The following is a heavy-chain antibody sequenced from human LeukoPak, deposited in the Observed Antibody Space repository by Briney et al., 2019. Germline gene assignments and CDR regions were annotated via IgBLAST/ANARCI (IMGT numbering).Heavy chain of an antibody. CDR3: ARGSYYDSSGYYSGLSWFDP. J-gene: IGHJ5*02. V-gene: IGHV4-59*01. Sequence: SETLSLTCAVYGGSFSSYYWSWIRQPPGKGLEWIGYIYYSGSTNYNPSLKSRVTISVDTSKNQFSLKLSSVTAADTAVYYCARGSYYDSSGYYSGLSWFDPWGQGTLVTVSS. CDR1: GGSFSSYY. CDR2: IYYSGST. D-gene: IGHD3-22*01.